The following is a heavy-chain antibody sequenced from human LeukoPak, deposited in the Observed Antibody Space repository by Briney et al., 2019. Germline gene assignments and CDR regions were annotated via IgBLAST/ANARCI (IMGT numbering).Heavy chain of an antibody. D-gene: IGHD3-22*01. CDR3: ARGRPYYDTSGPPTPYFDY. CDR2: ISSSSSYL. Sequence: PGGSLRLSCAASGFAFSSYEMNWVRQAPGKGLEWVSSISSSSSYLYYADSLKGRITISRDNAKNSLYLQMNTLRAEDTAVYYCARGRPYYDTSGPPTPYFDYWGQGSLVTVSS. CDR1: GFAFSSYE. J-gene: IGHJ4*02. V-gene: IGHV3-21*01.